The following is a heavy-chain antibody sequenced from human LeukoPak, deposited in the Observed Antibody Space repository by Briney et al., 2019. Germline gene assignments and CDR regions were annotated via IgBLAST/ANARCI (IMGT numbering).Heavy chain of an antibody. Sequence: SETLSLTCTVSGGSISSSSYYWSWIRQPPGKGLEWIGYIYYSGSTNYNPSLKSRVTISVDTSKNQFSLKLSSVTAADTAVYYCARVTYYYDSSGYFDLWGRGTLVTVSS. V-gene: IGHV4-61*01. CDR2: IYYSGST. J-gene: IGHJ2*01. D-gene: IGHD3-22*01. CDR3: ARVTYYYDSSGYFDL. CDR1: GGSISSSSYY.